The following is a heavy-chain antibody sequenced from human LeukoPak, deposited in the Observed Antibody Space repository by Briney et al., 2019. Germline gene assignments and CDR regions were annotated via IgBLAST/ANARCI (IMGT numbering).Heavy chain of an antibody. D-gene: IGHD1-26*01. Sequence: GGSLRLSCAASGFTVSSNYMSWVRQAPGKGLEWVSVIYSGGSTYYADSVKGRFTISRDNSKNTLYLQMNSLRAEDTAVYYCARARYSGSYYYYYYMDVWGKGTTVTISS. V-gene: IGHV3-66*01. CDR3: ARARYSGSYYYYYYMDV. CDR2: IYSGGST. J-gene: IGHJ6*03. CDR1: GFTVSSNY.